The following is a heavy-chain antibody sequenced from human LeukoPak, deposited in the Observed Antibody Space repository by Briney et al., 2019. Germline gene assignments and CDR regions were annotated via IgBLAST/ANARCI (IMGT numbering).Heavy chain of an antibody. D-gene: IGHD3-22*01. CDR1: GFTFSSYS. CDR3: AKVGSRYYDSSGHDY. V-gene: IGHV3-48*01. CDR2: ISSSSSTI. Sequence: GGSLRLSCAASGFTFSSYSMNWVRQAPGKGLEWVSYISSSSSTIYYADSVKGRFTISRDNSKNTLYLQMNSLRAEDTAVYYCAKVGSRYYDSSGHDYWGQGTLVTVSS. J-gene: IGHJ4*02.